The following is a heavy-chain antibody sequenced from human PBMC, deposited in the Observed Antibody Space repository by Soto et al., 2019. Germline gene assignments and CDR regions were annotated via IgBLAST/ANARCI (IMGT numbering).Heavy chain of an antibody. V-gene: IGHV1-18*04. J-gene: IGHJ5*02. Sequence: GASVKVSCKASGYTFTSYGISWVRQAPGQGLEWMGWISAYNGNTNYAQKLQGRVTMTTDTSTSTAYMELRSLRSDDTAVYYCARIGYCSSTSCYRGDEDGWFDPWGQGTLVTVSS. CDR2: ISAYNGNT. CDR3: ARIGYCSSTSCYRGDEDGWFDP. D-gene: IGHD2-2*02. CDR1: GYTFTSYG.